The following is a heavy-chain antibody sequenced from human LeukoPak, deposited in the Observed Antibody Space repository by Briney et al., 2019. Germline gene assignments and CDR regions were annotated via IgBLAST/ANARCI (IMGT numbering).Heavy chain of an antibody. CDR3: ARWPEGP. V-gene: IGHV3-21*04. Sequence: GGSLRLSCAASGFTFSSYSMNWVRQAPGKGLEWVSSISSSSSYIYYADSVKGRFTISRDNAKKSLYLQMNSLRVEDMALYYCARWPEGPWGQGTLVTVSS. CDR2: ISSSSSYI. D-gene: IGHD5-12*01. CDR1: GFTFSSYS. J-gene: IGHJ5*02.